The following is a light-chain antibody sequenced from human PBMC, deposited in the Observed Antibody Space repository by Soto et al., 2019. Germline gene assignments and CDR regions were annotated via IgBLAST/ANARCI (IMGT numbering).Light chain of an antibody. J-gene: IGKJ4*01. CDR2: GAS. CDR3: QQYGSSPRLT. Sequence: EIVLTQSPGTLSLSPGERATLSCRASQSVSSSYLAWYQQKPGQAPRLLIYGASSRATGIPDRFSGSVSGTDFPLPISRLEPEDFAVYYCQQYGSSPRLTFGGGTKVEIK. CDR1: QSVSSSY. V-gene: IGKV3-20*01.